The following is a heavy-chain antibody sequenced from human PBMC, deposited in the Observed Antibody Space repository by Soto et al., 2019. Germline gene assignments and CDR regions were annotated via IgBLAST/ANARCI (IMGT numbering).Heavy chain of an antibody. CDR3: ARGDYDILTGSYKDNWFDP. CDR2: MNPNSGNT. CDR1: GYTFTSYD. J-gene: IGHJ5*02. Sequence: ASVKVSCKASGYTFTSYDINWVRQATGQGLEWMGWMNPNSGNTGYAQKFQGRVTMTRNTSISTAYMELSSLRSEDTAVYYCARGDYDILTGSYKDNWFDPWGQGTLVTVSS. V-gene: IGHV1-8*01. D-gene: IGHD3-9*01.